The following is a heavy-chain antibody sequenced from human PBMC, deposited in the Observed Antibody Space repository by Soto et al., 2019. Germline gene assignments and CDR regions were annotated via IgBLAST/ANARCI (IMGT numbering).Heavy chain of an antibody. CDR3: ARRHSGGFFRFFDS. V-gene: IGHV1-69*06. CDR2: TGSGTGPG. J-gene: IGHJ4*02. CDR1: GGSLSTNP. Sequence: SVKVSCKASGGSLSTNPISWVRQAPGQGLEWMGGTGSGTGPGNHAQKFQGRLTVTADKSTSTVYMELTNLSSEDTTVYYCARRHSGGFFRFFDSWGQGTLVTVSS. D-gene: IGHD2-15*01.